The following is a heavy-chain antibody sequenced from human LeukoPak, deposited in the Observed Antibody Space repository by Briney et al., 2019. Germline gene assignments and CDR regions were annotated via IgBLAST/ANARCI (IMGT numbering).Heavy chain of an antibody. V-gene: IGHV4-34*01. D-gene: IGHD2-2*02. Sequence: SETLPLTCAVYGGSFSGYYWSWIRQPPGKGLEWIGEINHSGSTNYNPSLKSRVTISVDTSKNQFSLKLSSVTAADTAVYYCARAVSVGVPAAILDYWGQGTLVTVSS. CDR1: GGSFSGYY. CDR2: INHSGST. J-gene: IGHJ4*02. CDR3: ARAVSVGVPAAILDY.